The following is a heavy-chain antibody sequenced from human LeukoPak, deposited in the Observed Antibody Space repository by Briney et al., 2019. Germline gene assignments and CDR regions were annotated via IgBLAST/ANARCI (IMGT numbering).Heavy chain of an antibody. CDR2: ISTSSTYI. V-gene: IGHV3-21*06. D-gene: IGHD2-2*01. J-gene: IGHJ4*02. CDR1: GFTFSSYS. CDR3: ARPPFDIVVVPGIDIEYYFDY. Sequence: PGGSLRLSCAVSGFTFSSYSMNWVRQAPGKGLEWVSSISTSSTYIYYADSVKGRFTISRDNAKNSLYLQMNSLRAEDTAVYYCARPPFDIVVVPGIDIEYYFDYWGQGTLVTVSS.